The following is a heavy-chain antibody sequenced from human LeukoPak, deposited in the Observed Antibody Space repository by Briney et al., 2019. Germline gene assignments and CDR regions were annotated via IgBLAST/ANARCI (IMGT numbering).Heavy chain of an antibody. J-gene: IGHJ3*02. CDR2: ISSSGSTI. V-gene: IGHV3-48*03. CDR1: GFTFSSYE. CDR3: ARKRRWSPGAFDI. D-gene: IGHD3-3*01. Sequence: PWGSLRLSCAASGFTFSSYEMNWVRQAPGKGLEWVSYISSSGSTIYYADSVKGRFTISRDNAKNSLYLQMNSLRAEDTAVYYCARKRRWSPGAFDIWGQGTMVTVSS.